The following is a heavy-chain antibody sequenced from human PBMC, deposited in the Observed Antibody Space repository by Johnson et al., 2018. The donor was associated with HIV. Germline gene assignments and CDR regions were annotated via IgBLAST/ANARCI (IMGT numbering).Heavy chain of an antibody. V-gene: IGHV3-53*01. CDR3: AKELPGGDAFDM. CDR2: IYSGGST. Sequence: VQLVESGGGLIQPGGSLRLSCAASGFTVSSNYMTWVRQAPGKGLEWVSGIYSGGSTYYTDSVKGRFTISRDNSKNTLYLQMNSLRAEDTAVYYCAKELPGGDAFDMWGQGTMVTVSS. CDR1: GFTVSSNY. D-gene: IGHD2-15*01. J-gene: IGHJ3*02.